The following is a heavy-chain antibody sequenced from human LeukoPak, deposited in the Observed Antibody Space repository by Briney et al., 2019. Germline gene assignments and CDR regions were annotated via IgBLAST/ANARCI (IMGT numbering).Heavy chain of an antibody. V-gene: IGHV3-21*01. CDR1: GFTFSIYA. J-gene: IGHJ4*02. D-gene: IGHD2-2*01. Sequence: GGSLRLSCAASGFTFSIYAMNWVRQAPGKGLEWVSSISSSSSYIYYADSVKGRFTISRDNAKNSLYLQMNSLRAEDTAVYYCARVSRTHQPRYFDYWGQGTLVTVSS. CDR3: ARVSRTHQPRYFDY. CDR2: ISSSSSYI.